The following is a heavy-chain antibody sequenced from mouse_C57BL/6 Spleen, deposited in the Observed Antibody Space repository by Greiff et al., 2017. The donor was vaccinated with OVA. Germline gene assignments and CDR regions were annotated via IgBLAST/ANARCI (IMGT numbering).Heavy chain of an antibody. CDR1: GFTFSSYG. CDR2: ISSGGSYT. Sequence: EVQVVESGGDLVKPGGSLKLSCAASGFTFSSYGMSWVRQTPDKRLEWVATISSGGSYTYYPDSVKGRFPLSRDNANNTLYLQMSSLKSEDTAMYYCALTEYYFDYWGQGTTLTVSS. CDR3: ALTEYYFDY. J-gene: IGHJ2*01. V-gene: IGHV5-6*01. D-gene: IGHD4-1*01.